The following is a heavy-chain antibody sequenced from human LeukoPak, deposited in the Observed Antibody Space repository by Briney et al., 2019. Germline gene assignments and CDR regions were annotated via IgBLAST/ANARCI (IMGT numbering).Heavy chain of an antibody. J-gene: IGHJ4*02. CDR2: ISTYNGNT. CDR3: ARVLRYDFWSAYYFDY. D-gene: IGHD3-3*01. Sequence: ASVKVSCKASGYTFNSYDISWVRQAPGQGLEWMAWISTYNGNTNYALKVQGRATMTTDTSTSTAYMELRSLRSDDTAVYYCARVLRYDFWSAYYFDYWGQGTLVSVSS. V-gene: IGHV1-18*01. CDR1: GYTFNSYD.